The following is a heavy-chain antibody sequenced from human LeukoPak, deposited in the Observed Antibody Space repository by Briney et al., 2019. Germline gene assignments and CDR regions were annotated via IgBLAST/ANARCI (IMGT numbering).Heavy chain of an antibody. CDR1: GFTFSSYA. CDR2: ISGSGGST. Sequence: GGSLRLSCAASGFTFSSYAMSWVRQAPGKGLEWVSAISGSGGSTYYADSVKGRFTISRDNSKNTLYLQMNSLRAEDTAVYYCAKGPYDFWSGYYSPFVDYWGQGTLVTVSS. D-gene: IGHD3-3*01. V-gene: IGHV3-23*01. J-gene: IGHJ4*02. CDR3: AKGPYDFWSGYYSPFVDY.